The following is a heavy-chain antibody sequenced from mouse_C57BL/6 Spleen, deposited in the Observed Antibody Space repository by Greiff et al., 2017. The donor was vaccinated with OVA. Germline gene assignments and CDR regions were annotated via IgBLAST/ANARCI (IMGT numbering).Heavy chain of an antibody. CDR2: IDPSDSYT. V-gene: IGHV1-69*01. CDR3: ARTPGCDVYFDY. D-gene: IGHD2-13*01. Sequence: VQLQQPGAELVMPGASVKLSCKASGYTFTSYWMHWVKQRPGQGLEWIGEIDPSDSYTNYNQKFKGKSTLTVDKSSSTAYMQLSSLTSEDSAVYYCARTPGCDVYFDYWGQGTTLTVSS. J-gene: IGHJ2*01. CDR1: GYTFTSYW.